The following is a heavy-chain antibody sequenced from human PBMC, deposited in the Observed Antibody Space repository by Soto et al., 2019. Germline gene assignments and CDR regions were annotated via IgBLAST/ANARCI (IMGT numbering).Heavy chain of an antibody. V-gene: IGHV4-39*01. Sequence: PSETLSRTCTVSGDSISSSNSHWGWTLQPPGKGLEYIGSVYYGGAIFYSGNIYYNPSLKSRVTISVDTSKNQFSLRLSSVTAADTGVYYCVRYDRINMKPYSPEGFHIWGQGTMVTVSS. CDR2: VYYGGAIFYSGNI. D-gene: IGHD3-3*02. CDR3: VRYDRINMKPYSPEGFHI. J-gene: IGHJ3*02. CDR1: GDSISSSNSH.